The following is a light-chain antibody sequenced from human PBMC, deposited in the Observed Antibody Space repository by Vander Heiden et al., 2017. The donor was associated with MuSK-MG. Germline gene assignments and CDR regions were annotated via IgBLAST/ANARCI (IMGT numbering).Light chain of an antibody. CDR3: QQDDSMPYT. Sequence: DIVMTQSPASLAVSLGERATLNCTSSQTILDRSNNKNSLAWFRQEPGQPPRLLIYWASTRGAGVPDRLSGSGSGTGFTLTIDSRQGEDVAVYYCQQDDSMPYTFGRGTKLEIK. CDR1: QTILDRSNNKNS. J-gene: IGKJ2*01. CDR2: WAS. V-gene: IGKV4-1*01.